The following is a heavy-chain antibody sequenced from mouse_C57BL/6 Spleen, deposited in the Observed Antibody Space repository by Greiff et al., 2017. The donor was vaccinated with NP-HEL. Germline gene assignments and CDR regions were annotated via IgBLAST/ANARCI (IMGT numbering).Heavy chain of an antibody. Sequence: VQLQESGAELVRPGASVTLSCKASGYTFTDYEMHWVKQTPVHGLEWIGAIDPETGGTAYNQKFKGKAILTADKSSSTAYMELRSLTSEDSAVYYCTRSPVFAHWGQGTLVTVSA. CDR2: IDPETGGT. J-gene: IGHJ3*01. CDR3: TRSPVFAH. V-gene: IGHV1-15*01. CDR1: GYTFTDYE.